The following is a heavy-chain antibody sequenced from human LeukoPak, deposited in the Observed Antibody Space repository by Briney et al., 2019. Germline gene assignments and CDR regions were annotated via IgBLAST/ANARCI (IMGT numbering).Heavy chain of an antibody. D-gene: IGHD2-2*01. CDR1: GGSFSGYY. Sequence: PSETLSLTCAVYGGSFSGYYWSWIRQPPGKGLEWIGEINHSGSTNYNPSLKSRVTISVDTSKNRFSLKLSSVTAADTAVYYCARGYCSNTSCRYYYYYYYMDVWGKGTTVTVSS. V-gene: IGHV4-34*01. CDR3: ARGYCSNTSCRYYYYYYYMDV. J-gene: IGHJ6*03. CDR2: INHSGST.